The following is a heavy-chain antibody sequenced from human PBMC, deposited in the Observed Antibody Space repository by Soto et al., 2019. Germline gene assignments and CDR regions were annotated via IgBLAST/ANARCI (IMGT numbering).Heavy chain of an antibody. CDR3: ARGGGTILGALH. CDR1: GYTLTRYF. D-gene: IGHD3-3*01. J-gene: IGHJ4*02. CDR2: INPNSGAT. V-gene: IGHV1-2*02. Sequence: XSVKVSCTDSGYTLTRYFLHWVRQAPRQGLEWVGYINPNSGATKYAPRFQGRVTMTSDTSIRTAYMDLSNLRSDDRAVYYCARGGGTILGALHWGPGTLVTVSS.